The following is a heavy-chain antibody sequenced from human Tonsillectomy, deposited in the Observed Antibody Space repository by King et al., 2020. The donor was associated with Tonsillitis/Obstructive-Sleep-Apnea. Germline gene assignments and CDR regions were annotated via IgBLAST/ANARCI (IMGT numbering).Heavy chain of an antibody. J-gene: IGHJ3*01. CDR2: IKSKSKGETT. Sequence: VQLVESGGGLVKPGGSLRLSCAASGFTFSNAWMSWVRQAPGKGPEWVGRIKSKSKGETTDYTAPVRGRFTISRDDSKKTLFLQMNSLKTEDTAVYYCATDWGSGTYYVRAFDVWGLGTMVTVSS. D-gene: IGHD1-26*01. CDR1: GFTFSNAW. CDR3: ATDWGSGTYYVRAFDV. V-gene: IGHV3-15*01.